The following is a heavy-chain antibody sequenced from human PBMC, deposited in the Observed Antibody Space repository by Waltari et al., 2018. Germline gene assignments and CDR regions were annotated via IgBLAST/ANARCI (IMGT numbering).Heavy chain of an antibody. Sequence: EVQLVESGGGLVKPGGYLRLSCAASGFTFSNAWMSWVSQAPGKGREWVCRIKSRAEGGTTDYAATVKGRYTISRDDSKNTLYLQMTSLKTEDTAVYYCTLVVIAIGLWGQGTLVTVSS. V-gene: IGHV3-15*01. D-gene: IGHD2-21*01. J-gene: IGHJ4*02. CDR2: IKSRAEGGTT. CDR1: GFTFSNAW. CDR3: TLVVIAIGL.